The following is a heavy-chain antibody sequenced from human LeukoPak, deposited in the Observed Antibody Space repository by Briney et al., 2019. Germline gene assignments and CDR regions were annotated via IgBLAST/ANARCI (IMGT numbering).Heavy chain of an antibody. CDR1: GLTFDDYA. Sequence: GGSLRLSCAASGLTFDDYAMHWVRQAPGKGLEWVSGISWNSGSIGYADSVKGRFTISRDNAKNSLYLQMNSLRAEDTALYYCAKENARYCSSTSCYTLDYWGQGTLVTVSS. CDR2: ISWNSGSI. J-gene: IGHJ4*02. V-gene: IGHV3-9*01. CDR3: AKENARYCSSTSCYTLDY. D-gene: IGHD2-2*02.